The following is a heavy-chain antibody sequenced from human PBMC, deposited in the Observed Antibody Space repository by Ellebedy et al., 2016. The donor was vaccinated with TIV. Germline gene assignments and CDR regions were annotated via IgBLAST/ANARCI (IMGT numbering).Heavy chain of an antibody. CDR2: LITAGVT. D-gene: IGHD3-10*01. CDR3: ANDSGRSGWISDY. J-gene: IGHJ4*02. CDR1: GFTFSTYA. V-gene: IGHV3-23*01. Sequence: PGGSLRLSCVVSGFTFSTYAMRWFRQAPGKGLEWVSALITAGVTVYADSVKGRFTISRDSSKNTLYLQMNSLRVEDTAIYFCANDSGRSGWISDYWGQGTLVTVSS.